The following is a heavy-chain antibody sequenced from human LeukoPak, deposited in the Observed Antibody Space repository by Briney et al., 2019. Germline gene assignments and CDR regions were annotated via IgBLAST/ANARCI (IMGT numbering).Heavy chain of an antibody. CDR1: GLTFSSHW. CDR2: IKQDGSVK. J-gene: IGHJ4*02. V-gene: IGHV3-7*03. Sequence: GGSLRLSCAASGLTFSSHWMSWVRQAPGKGLEWVANIKQDGSVKYYVDSVKGRFTISRDNAKNSLYLQMNSLRAEDTAVYYCARAIGAAEAYWGQGTLAIVSS. D-gene: IGHD6-13*01. CDR3: ARAIGAAEAY.